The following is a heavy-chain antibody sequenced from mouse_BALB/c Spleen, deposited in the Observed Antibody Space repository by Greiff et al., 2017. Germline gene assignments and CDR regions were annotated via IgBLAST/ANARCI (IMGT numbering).Heavy chain of an antibody. Sequence: VQLQQSGAELVRPGTSVKVSCKASGYAFTNYLIEWVKQRPGQGLEWIGVINPGSGGTNYNEKFKGKATLTADKSSSTAYMQLSRLTSDDSAVYFCARRNYYYAMDYWGQGTSVTVSS. V-gene: IGHV1-54*01. CDR1: GYAFTNYL. J-gene: IGHJ4*01. CDR2: INPGSGGT. CDR3: ARRNYYYAMDY.